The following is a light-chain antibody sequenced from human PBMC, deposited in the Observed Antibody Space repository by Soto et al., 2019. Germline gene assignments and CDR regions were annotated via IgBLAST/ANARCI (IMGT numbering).Light chain of an antibody. J-gene: IGKJ4*01. CDR1: QSVSSY. CDR3: QQSSNWPLT. CDR2: DAS. Sequence: EIVLTQSPATLYLSPGERATLSCRASQSVSSYLAWYQQKPGQAPRLLIYDASNRATGIPARFSGSGSGTDFTLTISSLEPEDFAVYYCQQSSNWPLTFGGGTKVEIK. V-gene: IGKV3-11*01.